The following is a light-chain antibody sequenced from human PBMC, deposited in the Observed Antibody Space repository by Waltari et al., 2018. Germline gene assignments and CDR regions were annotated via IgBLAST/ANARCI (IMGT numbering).Light chain of an antibody. J-gene: IGKJ2*01. CDR1: QSVLYSSNNKNY. CDR2: WAS. Sequence: DIVMTQSPDSLAVSLGERATINCKPSQSVLYSSNNKNYLAWYQQKPGQPPHLLIYWASTRESGVPDRFSGSGSGTDFTLTISGLQAEDVAVYYCQQYYSPPYTFGQGTKLEIK. CDR3: QQYYSPPYT. V-gene: IGKV4-1*01.